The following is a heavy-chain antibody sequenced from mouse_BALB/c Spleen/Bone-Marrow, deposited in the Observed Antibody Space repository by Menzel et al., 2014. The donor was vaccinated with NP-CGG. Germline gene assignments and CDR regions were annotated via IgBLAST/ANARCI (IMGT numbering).Heavy chain of an antibody. D-gene: IGHD2-4*01. J-gene: IGHJ3*01. CDR3: ARHAYYDQTEVSFVY. Sequence: EVNLVESGGGLVKSGGSLKLSCAASGFSFNSYGMSWVRQTPEKRLEWVATISGGGSYTFYPDSVKGRFTISRDNAKNNLHLQLSSLRSEDTALYYCARHAYYDQTEVSFVYWGQGTLVTVSA. CDR1: GFSFNSYG. V-gene: IGHV5-9-2*01. CDR2: ISGGGSYT.